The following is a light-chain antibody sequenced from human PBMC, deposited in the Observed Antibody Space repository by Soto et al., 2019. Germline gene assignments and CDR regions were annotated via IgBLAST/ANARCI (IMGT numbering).Light chain of an antibody. J-gene: IGKJ3*01. CDR3: QQYGSSPLFT. V-gene: IGKV3-20*01. Sequence: EIMLTQSPGTLSLSPGERATLSCRPSQSVSSSYFAWYQQKPGQAPSLLIYGASNSATGIPDRFSGSGSGKHFTLTISRLEPGDFAVYYCQQYGSSPLFTFGPGTKVDIK. CDR2: GAS. CDR1: QSVSSSY.